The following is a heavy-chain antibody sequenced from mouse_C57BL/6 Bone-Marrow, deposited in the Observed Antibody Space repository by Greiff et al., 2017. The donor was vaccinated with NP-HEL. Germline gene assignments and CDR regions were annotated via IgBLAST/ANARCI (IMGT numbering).Heavy chain of an antibody. CDR1: GYTFTDYE. J-gene: IGHJ2*01. D-gene: IGHD2-5*01. CDR3: TRAYYSNYVGY. Sequence: QVQLQQSGAELVRPGASVTLSCKASGYTFTDYEMHWVKQTPVHDLEWIGAIDPETGGTAYNQKFKGKAILTADKSSSTAYMELRSLTSEDSAVYYCTRAYYSNYVGYWGQGTTLTVSS. CDR2: IDPETGGT. V-gene: IGHV1-15*01.